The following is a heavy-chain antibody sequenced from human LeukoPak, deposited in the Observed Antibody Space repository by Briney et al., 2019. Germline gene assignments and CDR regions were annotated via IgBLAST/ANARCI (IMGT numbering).Heavy chain of an antibody. CDR1: GGTFSSYA. J-gene: IGHJ4*02. D-gene: IGHD4-17*01. V-gene: IGHV1-69*05. CDR2: IIPIFGTA. Sequence: SVKVSCKASGGTFSSYAISWVRQAPGQGLEWMGGIIPIFGTANYAQKFQGRVTITTDESTSTAYMELSSLRSEDTAVYYCASVTTSGSGYFDYWGQGTLVTVSS. CDR3: ASVTTSGSGYFDY.